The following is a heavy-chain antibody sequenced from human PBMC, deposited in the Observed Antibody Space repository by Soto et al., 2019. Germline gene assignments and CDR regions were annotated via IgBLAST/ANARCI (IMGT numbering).Heavy chain of an antibody. Sequence: VGSLRLSCASSVFTFSSYGMHCVRQSPGKWLEWVAVISYDGSNKYYADSVKGRFTISRDNSKNTLYLQMNSLRAEDTAVYYCAKGGRGTYRSSWYEETDWGQGTLVSVSS. D-gene: IGHD6-13*01. CDR2: ISYDGSNK. V-gene: IGHV3-30*18. CDR3: AKGGRGTYRSSWYEETD. J-gene: IGHJ4*02. CDR1: VFTFSSYG.